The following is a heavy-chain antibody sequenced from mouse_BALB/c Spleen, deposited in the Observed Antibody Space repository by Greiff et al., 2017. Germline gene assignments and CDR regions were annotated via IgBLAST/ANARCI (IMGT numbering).Heavy chain of an antibody. D-gene: IGHD2-3*01. J-gene: IGHJ4*01. CDR1: GDSITSGY. Sequence: EVKLMESGPSLVKPSQTLSLTCSVTGDSITSGYWNWIRKFPGNKLEYMGYISYSGSTYYNPSLKSRISITRDTSKNQYYLQLNSVTTEDTATYYCARYNDGYPYYAMDYWGQGTSVTVSS. V-gene: IGHV3-8*02. CDR2: ISYSGST. CDR3: ARYNDGYPYYAMDY.